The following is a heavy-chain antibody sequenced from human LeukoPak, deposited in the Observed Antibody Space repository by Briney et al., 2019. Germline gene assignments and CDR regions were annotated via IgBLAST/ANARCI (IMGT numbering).Heavy chain of an antibody. Sequence: PSETLSLTCKVSGYPIGLDYYWVWIRQAPGRGLQWIGGFHRGRIQYNSALKSRVTISIDSCKNQFSLRMWPVTAADTAFYFCARAPSSYESGNGYPNLGWLDPWGQGALVTVSS. J-gene: IGHJ5*02. D-gene: IGHD5-24*01. CDR2: FHRGRI. CDR1: GYPIGLDYY. CDR3: ARAPSSYESGNGYPNLGWLDP. V-gene: IGHV4-38-2*02.